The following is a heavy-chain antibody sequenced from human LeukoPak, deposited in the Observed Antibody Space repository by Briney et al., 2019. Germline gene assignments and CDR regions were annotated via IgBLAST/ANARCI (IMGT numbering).Heavy chain of an antibody. CDR2: ISGYNGNT. J-gene: IGHJ4*02. Sequence: GASVKVSCTSSTYIFFTHGITWVRQAPGQGLEWMGWISGYNGNTNYAQKLQDRVTMTIDTSTNTAYLELRSLRSDDTAVYYCARQVDKTMALPDFWGRGTLVTVSS. CDR3: ARQVDKTMALPDF. V-gene: IGHV1-18*04. D-gene: IGHD4/OR15-4a*01. CDR1: TYIFFTHG.